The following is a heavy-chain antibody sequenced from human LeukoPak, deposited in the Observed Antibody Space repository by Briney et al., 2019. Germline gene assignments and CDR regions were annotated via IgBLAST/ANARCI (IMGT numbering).Heavy chain of an antibody. V-gene: IGHV3-23*01. CDR1: GFTFISYA. CDR2: ISGSGGST. J-gene: IGHJ4*02. Sequence: GGSLRLSCAASGFTFISYAMSWVRQAPGKGLEWVSAISGSGGSTYYADSVKGRFTISRGNSKNTLYLQMNSLRAEDTAVYYCAKDRGLWLKDYWGQGTLVTVSS. CDR3: AKDRGLWLKDY. D-gene: IGHD3-10*01.